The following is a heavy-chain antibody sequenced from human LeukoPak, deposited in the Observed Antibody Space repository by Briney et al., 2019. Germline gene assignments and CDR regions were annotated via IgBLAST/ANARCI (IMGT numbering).Heavy chain of an antibody. Sequence: GGSLRLSCTASGFTFSSFSIHWVRQAPGKGLEWVALISFDASKKYYADSVRGRFTISRDNPNKTLYLQINSPRPEDTAVYYCAMGYYYDSSGSLLVGGQGTLVTVSS. CDR3: AMGYYYDSSGSLLV. J-gene: IGHJ4*02. V-gene: IGHV3-30*04. CDR2: ISFDASKK. D-gene: IGHD3-22*01. CDR1: GFTFSSFS.